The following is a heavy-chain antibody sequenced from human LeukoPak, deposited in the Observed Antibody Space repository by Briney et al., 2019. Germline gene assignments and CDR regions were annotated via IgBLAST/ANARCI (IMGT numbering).Heavy chain of an antibody. Sequence: GRSLRLFCAASGFTYPNFAMSWVRQAPGKGLEWVSAISGRGGSTYYADAVKGRFTISRDNSKNTLYLQMNSLSAEDTAEYYCAKGETEGGGLAHAYWGQGTLVTVSS. J-gene: IGHJ4*02. CDR2: ISGRGGST. V-gene: IGHV3-23*01. CDR3: AKGETEGGGLAHAY. CDR1: GFTYPNFA. D-gene: IGHD2-15*01.